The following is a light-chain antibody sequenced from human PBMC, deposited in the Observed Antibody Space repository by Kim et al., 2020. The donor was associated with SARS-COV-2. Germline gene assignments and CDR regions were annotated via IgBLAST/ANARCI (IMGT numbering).Light chain of an antibody. Sequence: VSPGQTATIACSGDKLGIKYASWYQQKPRQSPILVIYQDRKRPSGIPERFSGSNSGNTVTLTISGTQAMDEADYYCQAWDSSTNWVFGGGTQLTVL. V-gene: IGLV3-1*01. CDR1: KLGIKY. CDR2: QDR. J-gene: IGLJ3*02. CDR3: QAWDSSTNWV.